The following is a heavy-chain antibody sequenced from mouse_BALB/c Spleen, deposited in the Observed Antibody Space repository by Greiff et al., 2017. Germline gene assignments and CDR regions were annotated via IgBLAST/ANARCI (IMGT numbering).Heavy chain of an antibody. Sequence: QVQLQQSGAELVRPGVSVKISCKGSGYTFTDYAMHWVKQSHAKSLEWIGVISTYYGDASYNQKFKGKATMTVDKSSSTAYMELARLTSEDSAIYYCARRKRCGKHDAMDYWGQGTSVTVSS. V-gene: IGHV1S137*01. CDR3: ARRKRCGKHDAMDY. CDR1: GYTFTDYA. CDR2: ISTYYGDA. J-gene: IGHJ4*01.